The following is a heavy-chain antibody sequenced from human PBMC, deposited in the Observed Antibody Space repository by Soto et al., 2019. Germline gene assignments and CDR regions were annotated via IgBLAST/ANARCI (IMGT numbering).Heavy chain of an antibody. D-gene: IGHD6-13*01. CDR2: IYPSGGIT. CDR1: GYTFTSFY. Sequence: QMQLVHSGSEVKRPLASVRVSCKSSGYTFTSFYIHWVRQAPGQGLEWMGIIYPSGGITNFAQRFQGRVTMTRDMYTNTHYMELSSLKSDDTAVYYCASSPAFSSSWYGIPPDPSHGMDVWGQGTTVTVS. CDR3: ASSPAFSSSWYGIPPDPSHGMDV. J-gene: IGHJ6*02. V-gene: IGHV1-46*01.